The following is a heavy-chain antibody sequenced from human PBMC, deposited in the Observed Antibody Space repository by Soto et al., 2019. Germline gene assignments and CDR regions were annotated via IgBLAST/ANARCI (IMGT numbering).Heavy chain of an antibody. CDR2: IKSKTDGGTT. D-gene: IGHD3-16*01. Sequence: EVQLVESGGGLVKPGGSLTLSCAASGFTFNNAWMSWVRQAPGKGLEWVGRIKSKTDGGTTDYAAPVKGRFSISRDDSKSKLYLQMNSLKAEDTAVYFCATHLGEFFPLEYWGQGTLVTVSS. CDR1: GFTFNNAW. J-gene: IGHJ4*02. V-gene: IGHV3-15*01. CDR3: ATHLGEFFPLEY.